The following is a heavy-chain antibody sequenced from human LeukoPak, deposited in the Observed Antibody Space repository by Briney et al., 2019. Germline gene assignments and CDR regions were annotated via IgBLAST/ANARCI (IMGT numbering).Heavy chain of an antibody. Sequence: GGSLRLSCVTSGFTFSNNWMHWVRQAPGKGLVWVSRIKGDGSSTSYADSVKGRFTISRDNAKNTLFLQMNSLRAEDTAVYYCVRDGVGAPPFDYWGQGALVIVSS. J-gene: IGHJ4*02. CDR3: VRDGVGAPPFDY. D-gene: IGHD1-26*01. CDR2: IKGDGSST. V-gene: IGHV3-74*01. CDR1: GFTFSNNW.